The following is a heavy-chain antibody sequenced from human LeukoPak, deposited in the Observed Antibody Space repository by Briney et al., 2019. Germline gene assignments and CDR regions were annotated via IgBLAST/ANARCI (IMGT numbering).Heavy chain of an antibody. D-gene: IGHD6-19*01. CDR2: INPSGDPT. CDR3: AREVAGTPWGDYYYMDV. V-gene: IGHV1-46*01. Sequence: ASVKVSCKASGYTFTSYYMHWVRQAPGQGLEWVGIINPSGDPTTYAQKFQGRVTMSVDTSKNQFSLKLSSVTAADTAVYYCAREVAGTPWGDYYYMDVWGKGTTVTISS. CDR1: GYTFTSYY. J-gene: IGHJ6*03.